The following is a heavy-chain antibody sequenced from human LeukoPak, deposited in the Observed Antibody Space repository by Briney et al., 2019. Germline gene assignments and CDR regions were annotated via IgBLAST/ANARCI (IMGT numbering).Heavy chain of an antibody. J-gene: IGHJ5*02. CDR1: GGSFSGYY. Sequence: KSSETLSLTCAVYGGSFSGYYWSWIRQPPGKGLEWIGEINHSGSTNYNPSLKSRVTISVDTSKNQFSLKLSSVTAADTAVYYCAGYCSSTSCHGYWFDPWGQGTLVTVSS. CDR2: INHSGST. CDR3: AGYCSSTSCHGYWFDP. D-gene: IGHD2-2*01. V-gene: IGHV4-34*01.